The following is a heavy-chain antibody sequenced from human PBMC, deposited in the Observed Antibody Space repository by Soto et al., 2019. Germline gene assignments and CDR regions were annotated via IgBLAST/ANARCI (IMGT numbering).Heavy chain of an antibody. CDR1: GYTFTSYD. CDR2: MNPNSGNT. D-gene: IGHD3-3*01. Sequence: ASVKVSCKASGYTFTSYDINWVRQATGQGHEWMGWMNPNSGNTGYAQKFQGRVTMTRNTSISTAYMELSSLRSEDTAVYYCARASYYDFWSGSYGMDVWGQGTTVTVSS. CDR3: ARASYYDFWSGSYGMDV. V-gene: IGHV1-8*01. J-gene: IGHJ6*02.